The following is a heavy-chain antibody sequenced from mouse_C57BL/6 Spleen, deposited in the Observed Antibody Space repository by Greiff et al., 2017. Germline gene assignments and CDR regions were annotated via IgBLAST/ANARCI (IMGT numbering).Heavy chain of an antibody. CDR3: TREELSDY. CDR2: IDPETGGT. J-gene: IGHJ2*01. Sequence: LVESGAELVRPGASVTLSCKASGYTFTDYEMHWVKQTPVHGLEWIGAIDPETGGTAYNQKFKGKAILTADKSSSTAYMELRSLTSEDSAVYYCTREELSDYWGQGTTLTVSS. V-gene: IGHV1-15*01. D-gene: IGHD1-3*01. CDR1: GYTFTDYE.